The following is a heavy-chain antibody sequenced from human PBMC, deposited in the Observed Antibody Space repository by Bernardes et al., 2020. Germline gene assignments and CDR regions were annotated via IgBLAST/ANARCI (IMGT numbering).Heavy chain of an antibody. CDR2: INEDGTIT. CDR1: GMTFSSYW. V-gene: IGHV3-74*01. J-gene: IGHJ4*02. Sequence: GGSLRLSCAASGMTFSSYWMHWVRQAPGKGLVWVSRINEDGTITDYAESVKGRFTISRDNAKNTLFLHMNSLRAEDSAVYYCARDVVGKEDFWGQGTLVTVSS. CDR3: ARDVVGKEDF. D-gene: IGHD2-15*01.